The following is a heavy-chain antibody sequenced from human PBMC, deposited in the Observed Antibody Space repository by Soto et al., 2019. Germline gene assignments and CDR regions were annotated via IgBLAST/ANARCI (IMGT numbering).Heavy chain of an antibody. CDR1: GFTFSSYD. Sequence: EVQLVESGGGLVQPGGSLRLSCAASGFTFSSYDMHWVRQATGKGLEWVSAIGTAGDTYYPGSVKGRFTISRENAKNSLYLQMNSLRAGDTAVYYCGRAFRGTYYYYYGMDVWGQGTTVTVSS. V-gene: IGHV3-13*01. D-gene: IGHD1-1*01. CDR3: GRAFRGTYYYYYGMDV. CDR2: IGTAGDT. J-gene: IGHJ6*02.